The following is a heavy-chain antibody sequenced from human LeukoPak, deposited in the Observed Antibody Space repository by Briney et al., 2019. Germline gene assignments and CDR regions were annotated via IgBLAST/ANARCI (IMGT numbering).Heavy chain of an antibody. J-gene: IGHJ4*02. CDR3: AKDRYSGTYLQTGPCAH. D-gene: IGHD1-26*01. CDR2: ISYDGITE. V-gene: IGHV3-30*04. Sequence: PGRSLRLSCAASGFAFSSFAMHWVRQAPGKGLEWVSLISYDGITEDYSDSVKGRFTISRDNFKNTLFLQMNSLRTEDTAVYYCAKDRYSGTYLQTGPCAHWGQGTLVTVSS. CDR1: GFAFSSFA.